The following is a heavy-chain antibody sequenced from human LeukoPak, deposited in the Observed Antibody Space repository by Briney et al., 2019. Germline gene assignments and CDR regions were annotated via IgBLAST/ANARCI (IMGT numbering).Heavy chain of an antibody. D-gene: IGHD4-17*01. Sequence: GGSLRLSCAASGFTFDDYAMHWVRQAPGKGLKWVSLISGDGGSTYYADSVKGRFTISRDNSKNSLYLQMNSLRTEDTALYYCAKDIGDYLTTDVWGKGTTVTVSS. J-gene: IGHJ6*04. V-gene: IGHV3-43*02. CDR2: ISGDGGST. CDR1: GFTFDDYA. CDR3: AKDIGDYLTTDV.